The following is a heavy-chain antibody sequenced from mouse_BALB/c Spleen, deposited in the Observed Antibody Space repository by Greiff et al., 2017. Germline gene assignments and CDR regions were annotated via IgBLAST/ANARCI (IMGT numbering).Heavy chain of an antibody. D-gene: IGHD2-14*01. V-gene: IGHV5-17*02. J-gene: IGHJ4*01. CDR1: GFTFSSFG. CDR3: ARGGDYYRYDGYAMDY. Sequence: EVQGVESGGGLVQPGGSRKLSCAASGFTFSSFGMHWVRQAPEKGLEWVAYISSGSSTIYYADTVKGRFTISRDNPKNTLFLQMTSLRSEDTAMYYCARGGDYYRYDGYAMDYWGQGTSVTVSS. CDR2: ISSGSSTI.